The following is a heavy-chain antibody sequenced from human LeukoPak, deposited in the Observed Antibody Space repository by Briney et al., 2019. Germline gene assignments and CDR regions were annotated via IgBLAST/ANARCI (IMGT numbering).Heavy chain of an antibody. J-gene: IGHJ4*02. CDR1: GYTFTNYY. Sequence: ASVKVSCKASGYTFTNYYMHWVRQAPRQGLEWMGMINPSGGTTGYAQKFQGRVTVTSDTSTSTVYMELSTLRSEDTAVYYCARGLGTSYYYFDNWGQGTRVTVSS. V-gene: IGHV1-46*01. CDR2: INPSGGTT. CDR3: ARGLGTSYYYFDN. D-gene: IGHD1-26*01.